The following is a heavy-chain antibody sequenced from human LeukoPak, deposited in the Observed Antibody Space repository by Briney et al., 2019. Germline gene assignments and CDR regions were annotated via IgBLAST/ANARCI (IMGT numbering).Heavy chain of an antibody. V-gene: IGHV1-18*01. D-gene: IGHD3-3*01. Sequence: ASVKVSCKASGYTFTSYGISWVRQAPGQGLEWMGWISAYNGNTNYAQKLQGRVTMTTDTSTSTAYMELRSLRSDDTAVYYCARGEVDFWSGYYGMGYMDVWGKGTTVTVSS. CDR2: ISAYNGNT. CDR1: GYTFTSYG. J-gene: IGHJ6*03. CDR3: ARGEVDFWSGYYGMGYMDV.